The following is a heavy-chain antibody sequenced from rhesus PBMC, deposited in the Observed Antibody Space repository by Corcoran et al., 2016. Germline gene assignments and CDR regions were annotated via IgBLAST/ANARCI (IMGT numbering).Heavy chain of an antibody. CDR1: GGSFSSYW. V-gene: IGHV4-80*01. D-gene: IGHD2-2*01. J-gene: IGHJ4*01. Sequence: QVQLQESGPGLVKPSETLSLTCAVSGGSFSSYWWSWIRQPPGKGLEWIGEINGNSGSTHSNPSLKSRVTISKDASKNQFSLKLSSVTAADTAVYYCVREGGLVLLAIDWGQGVLVTVSS. CDR3: VREGGLVLLAID. CDR2: INGNSGST.